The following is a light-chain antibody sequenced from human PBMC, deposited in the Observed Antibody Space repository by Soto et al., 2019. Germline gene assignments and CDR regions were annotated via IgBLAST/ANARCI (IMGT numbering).Light chain of an antibody. J-gene: IGLJ2*01. V-gene: IGLV3-25*03. CDR2: KDS. Sequence: SYELTQPPSVSVSPGQTARITCSGDALPKQYAYWYQQKPGQAPVLVIYKDSERPSGIPERFSGSSSGTTVTLTISGVQAEDEVDYYCQSADSSGTSPVVFGGGTKLTVL. CDR1: ALPKQY. CDR3: QSADSSGTSPVV.